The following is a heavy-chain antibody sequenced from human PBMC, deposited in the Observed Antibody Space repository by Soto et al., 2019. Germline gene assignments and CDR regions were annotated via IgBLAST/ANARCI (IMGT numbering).Heavy chain of an antibody. CDR1: GFSLSTSGVG. CDR2: IYWDDDK. V-gene: IGHV2-5*02. D-gene: IGHD3-3*01. CDR3: AHSLLSGYTYYFDY. Sequence: QITLKESGPTLVKPTQTLTLTCTFSGFSLSTSGVGVGWIRQPPGKALEWLALIYWDDDKRYSVSLKSRLTITKDTSKNQLVLTMTNMDPVDTATYYCAHSLLSGYTYYFDYWGQGTLVTVSS. J-gene: IGHJ4*02.